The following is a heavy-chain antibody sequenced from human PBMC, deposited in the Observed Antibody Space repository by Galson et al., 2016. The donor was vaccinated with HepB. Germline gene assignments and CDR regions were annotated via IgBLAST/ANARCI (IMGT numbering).Heavy chain of an antibody. CDR3: AKSGQGVRLLPFYPFDV. J-gene: IGHJ3*01. D-gene: IGHD2/OR15-2a*01. Sequence: SLRLSCAASGFTFSTYAMSWVRQAPGKGLEWVSTISGRAGRTFIADSVKGRFTISRDNSKNSLHLQMNSLSAEDTAVYYCAKSGQGVRLLPFYPFDVWAQGTTVTFSS. CDR2: ISGRAGRT. CDR1: GFTFSTYA. V-gene: IGHV3-23*01.